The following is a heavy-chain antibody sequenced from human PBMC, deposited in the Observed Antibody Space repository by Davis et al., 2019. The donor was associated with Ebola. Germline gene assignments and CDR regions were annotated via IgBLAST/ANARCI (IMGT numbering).Heavy chain of an antibody. V-gene: IGHV4-34*11. J-gene: IGHJ6*02. CDR3: ARGNYGDYIVLYYYNMDV. Sequence: SETLSLTCAVYGGSFSGYYWSWIRQPPGKGLEWIGYIYYSGFTNYNPSLKSRATISVDTSKNQFSLKLSSVTAADTAVYYCARGNYGDYIVLYYYNMDVWGQGTTVTVSS. CDR1: GGSFSGYY. CDR2: IYYSGFT. D-gene: IGHD4-17*01.